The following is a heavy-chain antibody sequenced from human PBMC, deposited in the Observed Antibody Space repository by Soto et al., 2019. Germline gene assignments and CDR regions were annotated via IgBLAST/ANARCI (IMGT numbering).Heavy chain of an antibody. V-gene: IGHV4-34*12. CDR2: LIHGGST. CDR3: ARSPLGYDYVRQTWREVGDSFDI. D-gene: IGHD3-16*01. CDR1: GASLGGFH. J-gene: IGHJ3*02. Sequence: GTLSLTCAIYGASLGGFHWTWLRQAPGKGLEWIGELIHGGSTNYNPSRKSRVSFSLDTSKNQFSLHLMSVTAADTAVYYCARSPLGYDYVRQTWREVGDSFDIWGRGTMVTVSS.